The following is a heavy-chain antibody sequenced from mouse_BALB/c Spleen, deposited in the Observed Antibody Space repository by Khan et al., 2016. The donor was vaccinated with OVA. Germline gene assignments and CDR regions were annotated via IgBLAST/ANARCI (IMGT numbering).Heavy chain of an antibody. V-gene: IGHV1S136*01. CDR2: INPYNDGT. J-gene: IGHJ4*01. CDR3: ARYASSPYYAMDY. CDR1: GYTFTNYV. D-gene: IGHD1-1*01. Sequence: EVKLLESGPELVKPGASVKMSCKASGYTFTNYVMHWVKQKPGQGLEWIGYINPYNDGTKYNEKFKGKATLTSDKSSSTAYMELSSLTSEDSAVYYCARYASSPYYAMDYWGQGTSVTVSS.